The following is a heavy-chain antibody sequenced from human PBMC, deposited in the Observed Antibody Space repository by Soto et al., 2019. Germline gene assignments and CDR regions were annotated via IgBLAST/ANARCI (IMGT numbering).Heavy chain of an antibody. CDR1: GGAINDHY. V-gene: IGHV4-59*11. J-gene: IGHJ4*02. CDR2: IYYNVNT. Sequence: PSETLSLTCTLSGGAINDHYWSFIRQPPGKGLEWIGYIYYNVNTNYNPSLESRVTISVDRSRNQFSLRLTSLTAADTAVYYCARVRTGYFDYWGRGAVGTVS. D-gene: IGHD3-9*01. CDR3: ARVRTGYFDY.